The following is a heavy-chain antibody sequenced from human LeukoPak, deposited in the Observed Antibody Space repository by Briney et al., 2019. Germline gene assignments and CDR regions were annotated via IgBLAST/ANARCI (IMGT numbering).Heavy chain of an antibody. Sequence: PSETLSLTCTVSGGSISSYYWSWFRQTPGKGLEWIGYIYYSGSTNYNPSLKSRVTISVDTSENQFSLKLSSVTAADTAGYYCARELAGYSGGDDAFDTSGHGTIVTASS. CDR3: ARELAGYSGGDDAFDT. CDR2: IYYSGST. V-gene: IGHV4-59*01. D-gene: IGHD6-19*01. J-gene: IGHJ3*02. CDR1: GGSISSYY.